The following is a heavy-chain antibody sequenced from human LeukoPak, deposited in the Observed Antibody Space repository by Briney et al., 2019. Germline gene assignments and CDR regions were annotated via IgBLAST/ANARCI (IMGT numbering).Heavy chain of an antibody. J-gene: IGHJ4*02. CDR1: GYSFISYW. D-gene: IGHD3-22*01. CDR3: ARSVYYYDSSGYYRY. V-gene: IGHV5-51*01. CDR2: FFPGDSDT. Sequence: GESLKISCKGSGYSFISYWIGWVRQMPGKGLEWMGIFFPGDSDTRYSPSFQGQVTISADKSISAAYLQWSSLKASDTAMYYCARSVYYYDSSGYYRYWGQGTLVTVSS.